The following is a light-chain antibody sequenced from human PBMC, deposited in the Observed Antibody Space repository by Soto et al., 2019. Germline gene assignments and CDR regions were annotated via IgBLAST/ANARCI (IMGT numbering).Light chain of an antibody. CDR2: GAS. CDR1: QSVSSSY. CDR3: QQHSNWPPIT. Sequence: EIVLTHSPGTLSLSPGERATLSCRASQSVSSSYLAWYQQKPGQAPRLLIYGASSRATGIPDRFSGSGSGTDFTLTISRLEPEDFAVYYCQQHSNWPPITFGQGTRWRL. V-gene: IGKV3D-20*02. J-gene: IGKJ5*01.